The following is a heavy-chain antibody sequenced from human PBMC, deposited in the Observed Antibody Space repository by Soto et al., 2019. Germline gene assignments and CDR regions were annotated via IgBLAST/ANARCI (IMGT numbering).Heavy chain of an antibody. CDR3: AKRPYGDYILDY. J-gene: IGHJ4*02. Sequence: EVQLLESGGGLVQPGGSLRLSCAASGFTVSVYVMVWVRQAPGKGLEWVSTISGSGDYTYYADSVKGRFTISRDNSKNTLYLQMSSLRAEDTAVYYCAKRPYGDYILDYWGQGALVTVSS. V-gene: IGHV3-23*01. D-gene: IGHD4-17*01. CDR2: ISGSGDYT. CDR1: GFTVSVYV.